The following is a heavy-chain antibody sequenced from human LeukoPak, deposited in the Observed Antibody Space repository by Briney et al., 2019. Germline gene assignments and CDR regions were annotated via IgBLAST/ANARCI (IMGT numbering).Heavy chain of an antibody. V-gene: IGHV3-53*01. D-gene: IGHD5-18*01. CDR3: ARDLTGYGGRFDL. CDR2: IYSGGST. Sequence: AGGSLRLSCAASGFTFTFSSYSMNWVRQAPGKGLEWVSVIYSGGSTYYADSVKGRFTISRDNSKNTLYLQMNSLRAEDTAVYYCARDLTGYGGRFDLWGRGTLVTVSS. J-gene: IGHJ2*01. CDR1: GFTFTFSSYS.